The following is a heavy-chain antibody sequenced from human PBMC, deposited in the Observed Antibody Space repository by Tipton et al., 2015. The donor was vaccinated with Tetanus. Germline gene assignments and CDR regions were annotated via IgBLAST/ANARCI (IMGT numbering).Heavy chain of an antibody. Sequence: QRVQSGAEVKKPGASVKVSCKASGYTFTSYGISWVRQAPGQGLEWMGWISAYNGNTNYAQKLQGRVTMTTDKSTSTAYMELRSLRSDDTAVYYCARVIGYCSGGSCYGDAFDIWGQGTMVTVSS. J-gene: IGHJ3*02. V-gene: IGHV1-18*04. CDR3: ARVIGYCSGGSCYGDAFDI. CDR2: ISAYNGNT. D-gene: IGHD2-15*01. CDR1: GYTFTSYG.